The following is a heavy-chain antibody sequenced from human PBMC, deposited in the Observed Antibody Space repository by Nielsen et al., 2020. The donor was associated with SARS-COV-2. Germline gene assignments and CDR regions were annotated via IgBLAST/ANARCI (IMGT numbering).Heavy chain of an antibody. Sequence: SETLSLTCAVYGGSFSGYYWSWIRQPPGKGLEWIGEINHSGSTNYNPSLKSRVTISVDTSKNQFSLKLSSVTAADTAVYYCARGSGRYYYDSSGYYQFDPWGQGTLVTVSS. CDR2: INHSGST. CDR3: ARGSGRYYYDSSGYYQFDP. D-gene: IGHD3-22*01. J-gene: IGHJ5*02. CDR1: GGSFSGYY. V-gene: IGHV4-34*01.